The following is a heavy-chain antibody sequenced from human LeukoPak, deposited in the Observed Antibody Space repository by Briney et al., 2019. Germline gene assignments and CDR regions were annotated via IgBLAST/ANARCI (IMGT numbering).Heavy chain of an antibody. V-gene: IGHV3-30-3*01. CDR2: ISYDGSNK. CDR3: AKAQGAWYYFDS. J-gene: IGHJ4*02. CDR1: GFTFSSYA. Sequence: GGSLRLSCAASGFTFSSYAMHWVRQAPGKGLEWVAVISYDGSNKYYADSVKGRFTMTRDNSKNTIFLQLNNVRADDTAVYFCAKAQGAWYYFDSWGQGTLVTVSS. D-gene: IGHD6-13*01.